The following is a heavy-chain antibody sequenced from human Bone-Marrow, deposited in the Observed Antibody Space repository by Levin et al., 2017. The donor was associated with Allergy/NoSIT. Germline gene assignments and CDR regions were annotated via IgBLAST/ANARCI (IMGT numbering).Heavy chain of an antibody. CDR3: AREMAETAADTFDI. CDR1: GYTFTFYG. Sequence: ASVKVSCKASGYTFTFYGISWVRQAPGQGLEWMGWISPYNGNTNYAQKLQGRVTMTTDTSTSTAHMELRSLRSDDPAVYESAREMAETAADTFDIWGQGTMVTVSS. V-gene: IGHV1-18*01. D-gene: IGHD2-8*01. CDR2: ISPYNGNT. J-gene: IGHJ3*02.